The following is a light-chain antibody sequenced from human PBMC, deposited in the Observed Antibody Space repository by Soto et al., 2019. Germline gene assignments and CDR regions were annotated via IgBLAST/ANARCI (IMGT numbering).Light chain of an antibody. J-gene: IGLJ3*02. CDR1: SSDVGGSNF. CDR2: DVS. CDR3: CSYAGNSLWV. Sequence: QSVLTQPRSVTGSHGQSVTISCTGSSSDVGGSNFVSWYQQHPVKAPKLVIYDVSKRPSGVPDRFSGSKSGNTASLTISGLQAEDEADYYCCSYAGNSLWVFGGGTKLTVL. V-gene: IGLV2-11*01.